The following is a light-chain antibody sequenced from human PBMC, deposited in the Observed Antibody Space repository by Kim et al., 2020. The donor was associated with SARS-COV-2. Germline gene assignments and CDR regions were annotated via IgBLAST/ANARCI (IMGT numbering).Light chain of an antibody. J-gene: IGKJ5*01. CDR2: GAS. CDR1: QDLRSY. V-gene: IGKV3-11*01. Sequence: SQGERAPLSCRASQDLRSYLAWYQQKPGQPPRLLIYGASIRATGIPARFSASGFTTDFTLTITSLESEDFAVYYCQQRSNWPPITFGQGTRLEIK. CDR3: QQRSNWPPIT.